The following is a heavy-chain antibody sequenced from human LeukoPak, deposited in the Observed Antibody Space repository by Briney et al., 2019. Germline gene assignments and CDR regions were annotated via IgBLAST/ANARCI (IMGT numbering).Heavy chain of an antibody. V-gene: IGHV1-69*04. D-gene: IGHD2-2*01. CDR3: ARDPLPYCSSASCAP. CDR1: GDTFSSYA. J-gene: IGHJ5*02. Sequence: TVKVSCKASGDTFSSYAISWVRQAPGQGLEWMGRIIPILGIANYAQKFQGRVTITADKSTSTAYMELSSLRSEDTAVYYCARDPLPYCSSASCAPWGQGTLVTVSS. CDR2: IIPILGIA.